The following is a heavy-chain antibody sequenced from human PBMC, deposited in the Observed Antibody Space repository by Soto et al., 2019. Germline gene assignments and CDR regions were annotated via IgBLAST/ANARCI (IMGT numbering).Heavy chain of an antibody. D-gene: IGHD2-2*01. CDR2: IVVGSGNT. Sequence: QMQLVQSGPEVKKPGTSVKVSCKASGFTFTSSAVQWVRQARGQRLEWIGWIVVGSGNTNYAQKFQERVTITRDMSTSTADMELSSLRSEDTAVYYCAANLPDIVVVPAAPGYYYGMDVWGQGTTVTVSS. J-gene: IGHJ6*02. V-gene: IGHV1-58*01. CDR1: GFTFTSSA. CDR3: AANLPDIVVVPAAPGYYYGMDV.